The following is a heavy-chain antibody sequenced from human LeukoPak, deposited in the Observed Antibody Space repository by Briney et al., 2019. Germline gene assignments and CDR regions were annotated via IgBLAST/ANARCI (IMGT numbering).Heavy chain of an antibody. CDR2: IYYSGLT. Sequence: SETLSLTCTVSGGSISSDTHYRGWIRQPPGKGLEWIGIIYYSGLTSYNPSLESRVTISVDTSRNQFSLRLSSVTAADTAVYYGASALSGTYYKLDYWGQGTLVTVSS. CDR3: ASALSGTYYKLDY. J-gene: IGHJ4*02. D-gene: IGHD3-10*01. CDR1: GGSISSDTHY. V-gene: IGHV4-39*01.